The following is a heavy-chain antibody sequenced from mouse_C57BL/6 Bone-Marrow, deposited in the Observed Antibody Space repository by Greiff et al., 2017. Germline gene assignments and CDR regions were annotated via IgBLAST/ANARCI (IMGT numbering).Heavy chain of an antibody. CDR3: AKQRGSSVIDY. Sequence: EVQRVESGGGLVKPGGSLTFSCAASGFTFSDYGIHWVRQAPEKGLEWVAYISSGSSTIYYAATVKGRFTISRDTAKNPLFLQMASQRSEDKAKTYCAKQRGSSVIDYWGQGTTLTVSS. J-gene: IGHJ2*01. V-gene: IGHV5-17*01. D-gene: IGHD1-1*01. CDR2: ISSGSSTI. CDR1: GFTFSDYG.